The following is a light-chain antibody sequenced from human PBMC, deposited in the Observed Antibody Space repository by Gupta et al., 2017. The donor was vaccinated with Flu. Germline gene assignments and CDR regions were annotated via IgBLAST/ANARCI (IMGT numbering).Light chain of an antibody. Sequence: PTSLSASVGDRVTITSLVTQSISSWLNWYQQKPGKAPKLLIYKVSSLESGVPSRFSGSGSGTEFTLTISRLQPDDFAIYVCQQDASFWETFGQGTKLEIK. CDR1: QSISSW. CDR3: QQDASFWET. V-gene: IGKV1-5*03. CDR2: KVS. J-gene: IGKJ1*01.